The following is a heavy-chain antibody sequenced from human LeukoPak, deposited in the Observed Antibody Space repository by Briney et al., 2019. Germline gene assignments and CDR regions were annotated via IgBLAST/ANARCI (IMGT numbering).Heavy chain of an antibody. CDR1: GYTFTSYG. CDR2: ISPYSGNT. D-gene: IGHD3-22*01. CDR3: ARGSDYYESSGYGAFDT. Sequence: ASVKVSCKASGYTFTSYGISWVRQAPGQGLERMGWISPYSGNTNYAQKLQGRVTMTSDTAKSTAYMELRTLRSDDTAVYYCARGSDYYESSGYGAFDTWGQGTMVSVSS. J-gene: IGHJ3*02. V-gene: IGHV1-18*01.